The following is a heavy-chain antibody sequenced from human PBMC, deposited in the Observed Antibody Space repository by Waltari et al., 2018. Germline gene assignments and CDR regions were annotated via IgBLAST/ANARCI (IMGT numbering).Heavy chain of an antibody. D-gene: IGHD6-25*01. CDR2: ISYGGTT. J-gene: IGHJ5*02. Sequence: QLQLQESGPGLVKPSETLSLTCSVSGGPISDNYFYWGWIRPSPGRELEWIGGISYGGTTQYNPSLESRVTILLDTSKNQFSLKVRSVTAADTAIYFCAREAASTSKWFDPWGQGILVTVSS. V-gene: IGHV4-39*02. CDR3: AREAASTSKWFDP. CDR1: GGPISDNYFY.